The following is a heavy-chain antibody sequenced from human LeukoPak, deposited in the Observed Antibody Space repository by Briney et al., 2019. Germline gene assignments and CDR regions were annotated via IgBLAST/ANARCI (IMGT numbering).Heavy chain of an antibody. CDR2: IYYSGST. V-gene: IGHV4-59*01. J-gene: IGHJ4*02. D-gene: IGHD2-15*01. CDR1: GGSISSYY. Sequence: PSETLSLTCTLSGGSISSYYWGWIRQPPGKVLEWVGYIYYSGSTNYNPSLKSRVTISVDTPKNQFSVKLSSVTAADTAVYYCARSGVVVPIDYWGQGTLVTVSS. CDR3: ARSGVVVPIDY.